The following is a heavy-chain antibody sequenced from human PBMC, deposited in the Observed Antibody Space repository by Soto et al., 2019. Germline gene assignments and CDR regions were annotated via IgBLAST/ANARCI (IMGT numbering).Heavy chain of an antibody. CDR2: ISTDNGNT. V-gene: IGHV1-18*01. Sequence: QVHLVQSGAEVRKPGASVKVSCKASGYSFTSYGISWVRQAPGQGLEWMGWISTDNGNTNYAHNLQGRVSMTMDPSTSSAYMDLWRLESADTAVSYWARDVHDTSIFFYYDGMDVWGQGTTGTVSS. CDR1: GYSFTSYG. J-gene: IGHJ6*02. CDR3: ARDVHDTSIFFYYDGMDV. D-gene: IGHD6-6*01.